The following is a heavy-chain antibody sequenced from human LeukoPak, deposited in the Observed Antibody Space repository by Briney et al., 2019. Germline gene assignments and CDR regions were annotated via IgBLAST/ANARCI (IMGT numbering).Heavy chain of an antibody. V-gene: IGHV3-21*01. D-gene: IGHD6-6*01. CDR3: ARDWSSSSVGTFDY. CDR2: ISSSSSYI. J-gene: IGHJ4*02. Sequence: GGSLRLSCAASGFTFSSYSMSWVRQAPGKGLEWVSSISSSSSYIYYADSVKGRFTISRDNAKNSLYLQMNSLRAEDTAVYYCARDWSSSSVGTFDYWGQGTLVTVSS. CDR1: GFTFSSYS.